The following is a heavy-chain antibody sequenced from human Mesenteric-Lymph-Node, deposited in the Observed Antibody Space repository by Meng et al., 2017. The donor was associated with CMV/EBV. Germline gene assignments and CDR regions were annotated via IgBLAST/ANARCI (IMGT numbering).Heavy chain of an antibody. CDR1: GFTFSSYW. D-gene: IGHD2-2*01. J-gene: IGHJ5*02. V-gene: IGHV3-74*01. Sequence: GESLKISCAASGFTFSSYWMHWVRQAPGKGLVWVSRINSDGSSTSYADSVKGRFTISRDNAKNTLYLQMNSLRAEDTAVYYCAREREEYSSTSCSKRFDPWGQGTLVTVSS. CDR3: AREREEYSSTSCSKRFDP. CDR2: INSDGSST.